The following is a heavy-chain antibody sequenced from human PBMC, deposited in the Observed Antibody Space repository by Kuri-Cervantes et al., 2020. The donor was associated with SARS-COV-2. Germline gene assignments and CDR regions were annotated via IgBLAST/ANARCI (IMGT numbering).Heavy chain of an antibody. CDR1: GGTFSSYA. D-gene: IGHD6-13*01. J-gene: IGHJ4*02. CDR3: VTIAAAGTHPARDNHSYYFDY. V-gene: IGHV1-69*04. CDR2: IIPILSTA. Sequence: SVKVSCKASGGTFSSYAISWVRQAPGQGLEWMGRIIPILSTAIYAQKFQGRVTMTEDTSTDTAYMELSSLRSEDTAVYYCVTIAAAGTHPARDNHSYYFDYWGQGTLVTVSS.